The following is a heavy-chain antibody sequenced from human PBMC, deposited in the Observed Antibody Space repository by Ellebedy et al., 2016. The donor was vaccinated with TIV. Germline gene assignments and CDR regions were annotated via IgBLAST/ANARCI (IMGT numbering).Heavy chain of an antibody. V-gene: IGHV3-23*01. Sequence: PGGSLRLSCAASGFTFSIYAMGWVRQAPGKGLEWVSTICRNGGSTYYAGSVEGRFTISRDNSNNTLWLQMSGLRADDTARYFCAKDLGIERQWGFDYWGQGTLVTVSS. CDR2: ICRNGGST. CDR1: GFTFSIYA. CDR3: AKDLGIERQWGFDY. D-gene: IGHD1-26*01. J-gene: IGHJ4*02.